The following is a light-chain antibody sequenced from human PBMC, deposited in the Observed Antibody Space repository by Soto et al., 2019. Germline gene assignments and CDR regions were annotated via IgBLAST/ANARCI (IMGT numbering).Light chain of an antibody. CDR2: GAA. J-gene: IGKJ1*01. Sequence: EIVMTQSPATLSVSLGERVTLSCRASQSVFSSLAWYQQKPGQAPRLLIYGAATRPIGIPARFSGSGSGTEFTLTISSLQSEDFATYYCQQYSSYWTFAQGTKVEIK. CDR3: QQYSSYWT. V-gene: IGKV3-15*01. CDR1: QSVFSS.